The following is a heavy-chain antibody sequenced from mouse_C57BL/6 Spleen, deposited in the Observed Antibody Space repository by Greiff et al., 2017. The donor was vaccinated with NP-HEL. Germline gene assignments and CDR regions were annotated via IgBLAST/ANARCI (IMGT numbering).Heavy chain of an antibody. CDR2: ISYDGSN. V-gene: IGHV3-6*01. J-gene: IGHJ1*03. D-gene: IGHD4-1*01. Sequence: ESGPGLVKPSQSLSLTCSATGYSITSGYYWNWIRQFPGNKLEWMGYISYDGSNNYNPSLKNRISITRDTSKNQFFLKLNSVTTEDTATYYCARRTGTLWYFDVWGTGTTVTVSS. CDR1: GYSITSGYY. CDR3: ARRTGTLWYFDV.